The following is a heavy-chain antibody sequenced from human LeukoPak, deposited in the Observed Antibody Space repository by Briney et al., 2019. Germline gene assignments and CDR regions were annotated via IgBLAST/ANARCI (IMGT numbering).Heavy chain of an antibody. CDR1: GGPISSHY. CDR3: ARSVVVAFDY. D-gene: IGHD2-15*01. CDR2: IYYSGST. Sequence: SEALSLTCTVSGGPISSHYWSWIRQPPGKGLEWIGYIYYSGSTNYNPSLKSRVTISVDTSKNQFSLKLSSVTAADTAVYYCARSVVVAFDYWGQGTLVPVSS. V-gene: IGHV4-59*11. J-gene: IGHJ4*02.